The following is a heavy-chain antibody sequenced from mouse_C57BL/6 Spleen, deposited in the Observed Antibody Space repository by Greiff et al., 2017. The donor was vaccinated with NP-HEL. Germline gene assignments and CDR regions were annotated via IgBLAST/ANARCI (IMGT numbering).Heavy chain of an antibody. J-gene: IGHJ4*01. CDR2: IWSCGST. V-gene: IGHV2-2*01. D-gene: IGHD1-1*01. CDR1: GFSLTSYG. Sequence: QVQLKESGPGLVQPSPSLSITCTVSGFSLTSYGVHWVRQSPGKGLEWLGVIWSCGSTDYNAAFISRMSISKDNSQSTDFFKMNSLQADDTAIYYCARKEITTDAMDYWGQGTSVTVSS. CDR3: ARKEITTDAMDY.